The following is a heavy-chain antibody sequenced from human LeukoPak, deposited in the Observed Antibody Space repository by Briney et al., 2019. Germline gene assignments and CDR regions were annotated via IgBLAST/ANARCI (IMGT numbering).Heavy chain of an antibody. CDR1: GGSTSSFY. CDR3: ARDSYYDSSGYFNDTFDM. V-gene: IGHV4-59*01. J-gene: IGHJ3*02. Sequence: SETLSLTCTVSGGSTSSFYWSWIRQPPGKGLEWIGHISDSGDTNYNPSLKSRVTISVDTSKKQFSLKLSSVTAADTAVYYCARDSYYDSSGYFNDTFDMWGQGTMVTVSS. D-gene: IGHD3-22*01. CDR2: ISDSGDT.